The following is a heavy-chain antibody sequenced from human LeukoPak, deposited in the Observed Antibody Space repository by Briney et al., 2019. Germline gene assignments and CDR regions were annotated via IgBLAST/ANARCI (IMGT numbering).Heavy chain of an antibody. Sequence: SETLSLTCDVSGVSISSSSYYWGWIRQPPGKGLEWIGSIYYSGSTYYNPSLKSRVTISVDTSKNQFSLKLSSVTTADTAVYYCARGYCTNGVCYLNWFDPWGQGTLVTVSS. V-gene: IGHV4-39*01. CDR2: IYYSGST. J-gene: IGHJ5*02. D-gene: IGHD2-8*01. CDR1: GVSISSSSYY. CDR3: ARGYCTNGVCYLNWFDP.